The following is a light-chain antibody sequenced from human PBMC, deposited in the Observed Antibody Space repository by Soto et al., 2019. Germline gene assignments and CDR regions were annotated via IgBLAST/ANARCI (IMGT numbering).Light chain of an antibody. CDR3: QQYRNWPPLT. Sequence: EIVMTQSPATLSVSPGETATLSCRASQSVGSAVAWYQHKPGQAPRLLIVAASIRATGVPGRFTGGGSETEFTLTIGSLLYEDFAVYYCQQYRNWPPLTFGGGTKVEIK. CDR1: QSVGSA. V-gene: IGKV3-15*01. CDR2: AAS. J-gene: IGKJ4*01.